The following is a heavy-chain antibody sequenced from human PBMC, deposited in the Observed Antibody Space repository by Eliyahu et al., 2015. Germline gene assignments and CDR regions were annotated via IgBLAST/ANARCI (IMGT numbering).Heavy chain of an antibody. Sequence: QVQLVESGGDVVQPGRSLRLSCAASGXTIXNXVXHXVRQPPGKGLGXVAVLXYDGSTTYYAESVKGRFTISRDGSKNTLLLQMNTLRVEDTAVYYCVRESRDGFEDSWGQGTLVTVSA. CDR1: GXTIXNXV. V-gene: IGHV3-33*01. D-gene: IGHD5-24*01. CDR3: VRESRDGFEDS. J-gene: IGHJ4*02. CDR2: LXYDGSTT.